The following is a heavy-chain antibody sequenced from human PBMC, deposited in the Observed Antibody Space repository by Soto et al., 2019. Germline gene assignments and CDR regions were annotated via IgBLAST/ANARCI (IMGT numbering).Heavy chain of an antibody. Sequence: EVQLLVSGGGLVQPGGSLRLTCAASGFTFPSYVMSWARQAPGKGLEWVSTITGSGDDTYYADSVRGRFTISRDNSKSTLYMDMNSLRAEDTAVYYCANRQLSGGPFHTWGQGTMVTVSS. CDR3: ANRQLSGGPFHT. CDR1: GFTFPSYV. J-gene: IGHJ3*02. D-gene: IGHD1-1*01. CDR2: ITGSGDDT. V-gene: IGHV3-23*01.